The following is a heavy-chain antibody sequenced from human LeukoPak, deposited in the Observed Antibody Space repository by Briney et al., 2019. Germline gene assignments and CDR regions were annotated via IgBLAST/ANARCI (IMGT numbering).Heavy chain of an antibody. J-gene: IGHJ4*02. V-gene: IGHV1-18*01. CDR2: ISAYNGNT. CDR3: ARSYYDFWSGYYAHDY. Sequence: ASVKVSCKASGYTFTSYGISWVRQAPGQGLEWMGWISAYNGNTNYAQKLQGRVTMTTDTSTSTAYMELRSLRSDDTAVYYCARSYYDFWSGYYAHDYRGQGTLVTVSS. CDR1: GYTFTSYG. D-gene: IGHD3-3*01.